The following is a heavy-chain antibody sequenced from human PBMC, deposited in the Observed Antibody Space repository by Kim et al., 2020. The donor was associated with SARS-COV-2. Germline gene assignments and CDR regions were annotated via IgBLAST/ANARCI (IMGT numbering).Heavy chain of an antibody. Sequence: SETLSLTCTVSGGSISSSSYYWGWIRQPPGKGLEWIGSIYYSGSTYYNPSLKSRVTISVDTSKNQFSLKLSPVTAADTAVYYCARDWGPRSLPYYYYGM. CDR3: ARDWGPRSLPYYYYGM. CDR2: IYYSGST. J-gene: IGHJ6*01. V-gene: IGHV4-39*07. CDR1: GGSISSSSYY. D-gene: IGHD3-16*01.